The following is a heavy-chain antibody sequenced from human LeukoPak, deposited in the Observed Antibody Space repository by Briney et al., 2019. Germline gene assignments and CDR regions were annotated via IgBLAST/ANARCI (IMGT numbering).Heavy chain of an antibody. V-gene: IGHV3-23*01. CDR1: GITLSNYG. Sequence: GGSLRLSCVVSGITLSNYGMSWVRQAPGKGLEWVAGISGSGGSTNYADSVKGRFTISRDNPKNTLFLQMNSLRAEDTAVYFCAKRGVVIRVILVGFHREAYYFDSWGQGALVTVSS. CDR2: ISGSGGST. D-gene: IGHD2-21*01. CDR3: AKRGVVIRVILVGFHREAYYFDS. J-gene: IGHJ4*02.